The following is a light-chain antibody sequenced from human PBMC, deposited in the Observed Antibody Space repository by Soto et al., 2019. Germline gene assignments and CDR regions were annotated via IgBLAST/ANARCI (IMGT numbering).Light chain of an antibody. J-gene: IGLJ2*01. CDR3: SSFAGNNKLV. CDR2: EVS. V-gene: IGLV2-8*01. Sequence: QSALTPPPSASGSPGQSVTISCTGTSSDVGGYNYVSGYQQHPGKATKLMISEVSKRPSGVPDRFSGSKSGNTAALTVSVLQAEYEADYYCSSFAGNNKLVFGGGTKLTVL. CDR1: SSDVGGYNY.